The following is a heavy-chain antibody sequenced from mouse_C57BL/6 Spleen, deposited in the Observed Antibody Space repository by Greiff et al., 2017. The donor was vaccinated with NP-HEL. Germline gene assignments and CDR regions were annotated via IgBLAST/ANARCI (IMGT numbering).Heavy chain of an antibody. CDR1: GFTFSDYG. CDR2: ISSGSSTI. J-gene: IGHJ1*03. D-gene: IGHD4-1*01. CDR3: ARGKLGYWYFDV. V-gene: IGHV5-17*01. Sequence: EVKVVESGGGLVKPGGSLKLSCAASGFTFSDYGMHWVRQAPEKGLEWVAYISSGSSTIYYADTVKGRFPISRDNAKNTLFLQMTSLRSEDTAMYYCARGKLGYWYFDVWGTGTTVTVSS.